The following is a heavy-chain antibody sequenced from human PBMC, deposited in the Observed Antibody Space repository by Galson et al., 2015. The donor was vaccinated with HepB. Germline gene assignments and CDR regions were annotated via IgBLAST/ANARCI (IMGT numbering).Heavy chain of an antibody. CDR3: ARVFFDFWSGYENPIDY. V-gene: IGHV3-30-3*01. J-gene: IGHJ4*02. CDR1: GFTFSSYA. Sequence: SLRLSCAASGFTFSSYAMHWVRQAPGKGLEWAAVISYDGSNKYYADSVKGRFTISRDNSKNTLYLQMNSLRAEDTAVYYCARVFFDFWSGYENPIDYWGQGTLVTVSS. D-gene: IGHD3-3*01. CDR2: ISYDGSNK.